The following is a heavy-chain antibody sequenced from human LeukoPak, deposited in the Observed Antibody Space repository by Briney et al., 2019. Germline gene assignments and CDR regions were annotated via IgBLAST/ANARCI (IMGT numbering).Heavy chain of an antibody. D-gene: IGHD3-10*01. Sequence: GASVKVSCKASGGTFSSYAISWVRQAPGQGLEWMGGIIPIFGTANYAQKFQGRVTITADESTSTAYMELSSLRSEDTAVYYCARARTYYYGSGSYSGNYYFDYWGQGTLVTVSS. J-gene: IGHJ4*02. V-gene: IGHV1-69*13. CDR2: IIPIFGTA. CDR1: GGTFSSYA. CDR3: ARARTYYYGSGSYSGNYYFDY.